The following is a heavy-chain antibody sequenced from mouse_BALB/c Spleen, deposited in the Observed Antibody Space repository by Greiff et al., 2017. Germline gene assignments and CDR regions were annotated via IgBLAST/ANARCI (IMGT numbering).Heavy chain of an antibody. CDR3: AYYGSSYSWYFDV. V-gene: IGHV14-1*02. D-gene: IGHD1-1*01. CDR2: IDPENGNT. CDR1: GYTFTSYT. Sequence: EVQLQESGAELARPGASVKMSCKASGYTFTSYTMHWVKQRPEQGLEWIGWIDPENGNTIYDPKFQGKASITADTSSNTAYLQLSSLTSEDTAVYYCAYYGSSYSWYFDVWGAGTTVTVSS. J-gene: IGHJ1*01.